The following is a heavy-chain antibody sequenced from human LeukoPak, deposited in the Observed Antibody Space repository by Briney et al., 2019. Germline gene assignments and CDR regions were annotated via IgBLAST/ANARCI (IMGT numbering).Heavy chain of an antibody. V-gene: IGHV3-23*01. D-gene: IGHD5-24*01. Sequence: GGSLRLSCAASGFTFSSYAMSWVRQAPGKGLEWVSAISGSGGSTYYADSVYGRFTISRDNAKNTLYLHMHSLRAEDTAVYYCVRDGDDFNFDYWGQGNLVTVSS. J-gene: IGHJ4*02. CDR1: GFTFSSYA. CDR3: VRDGDDFNFDY. CDR2: ISGSGGST.